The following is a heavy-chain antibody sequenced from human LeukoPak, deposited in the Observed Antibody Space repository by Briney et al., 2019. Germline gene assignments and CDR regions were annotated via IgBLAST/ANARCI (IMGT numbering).Heavy chain of an antibody. Sequence: PSETLSLTCAVYGGSFSAYYWGWIRQPPGKGLEWIGSIYYSGSTYYNASLKSRVTISIDTSKNQFSLRLSSVTAADTAVYYCARPVGGKFNWFDPWGQGTLVTVSS. CDR2: IYYSGST. J-gene: IGHJ5*02. CDR3: ARPVGGKFNWFDP. D-gene: IGHD3-10*01. CDR1: GGSFSAYY. V-gene: IGHV4-34*01.